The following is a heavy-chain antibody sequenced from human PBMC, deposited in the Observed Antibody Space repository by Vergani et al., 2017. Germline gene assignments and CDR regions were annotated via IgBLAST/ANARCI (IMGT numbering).Heavy chain of an antibody. D-gene: IGHD1-26*01. CDR2: IDPSDSYT. CDR3: ARHGESYDGIVGATGY. V-gene: IGHV5-10-1*03. Sequence: EVQLVQSGAEVKKPGESLRISCKGSGYSFTSYWISWVRQMPGKGLEWMGRIDPSDSYTNYSPSFQGHVTISADKSISTAYLQWSSLKASDTAMYYCARHGESYDGIVGATGYWGQGTLVTVSS. CDR1: GYSFTSYW. J-gene: IGHJ4*02.